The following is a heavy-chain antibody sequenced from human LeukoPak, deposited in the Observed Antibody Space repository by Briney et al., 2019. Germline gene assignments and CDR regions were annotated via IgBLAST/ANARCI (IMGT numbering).Heavy chain of an antibody. CDR2: IHDSGST. D-gene: IGHD2-2*01. J-gene: IGHJ3*02. CDR3: ARDTTQYPPADIVVVPAALDDAFDI. Sequence: SETLPLTCTVSGGSISGYYWIWIRQSPGKGLEWIGHIHDSGSTTYNPSLKSRVTISVDTSNNQFSLKLSSVTAADTAVYYCARDTTQYPPADIVVVPAALDDAFDIWGQGTMVTVSS. V-gene: IGHV4-59*01. CDR1: GGSISGYY.